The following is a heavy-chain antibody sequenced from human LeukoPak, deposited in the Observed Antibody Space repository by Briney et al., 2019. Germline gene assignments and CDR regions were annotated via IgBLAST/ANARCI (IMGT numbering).Heavy chain of an antibody. D-gene: IGHD7-27*01. CDR3: ASPPGRPNGD. CDR2: ISYDGSSR. Sequence: PGGSLRLSCAASGFSFSNYPMQWVRQAPGKGLEWVATISYDGSSRYSAASVKGRFTISRDNSKNTLSLQMNSLTVEDTAMYYCASPPGRPNGDWGQGTLVTVSS. J-gene: IGHJ4*02. V-gene: IGHV3-30*04. CDR1: GFSFSNYP.